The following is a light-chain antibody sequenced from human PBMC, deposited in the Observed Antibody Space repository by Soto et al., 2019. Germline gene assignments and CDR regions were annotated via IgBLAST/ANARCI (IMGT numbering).Light chain of an antibody. V-gene: IGKV3-15*01. Sequence: EIVMTQSPATLSVSPGGRATLSCRASQSISDTLAWYQQKPGQAPRLLIYSASRGATGFPARFSGGGSGTDFTLTISSLEPEDFAIYYCQQRSNLPPTFGQGTRLEI. CDR2: SAS. J-gene: IGKJ5*01. CDR1: QSISDT. CDR3: QQRSNLPPT.